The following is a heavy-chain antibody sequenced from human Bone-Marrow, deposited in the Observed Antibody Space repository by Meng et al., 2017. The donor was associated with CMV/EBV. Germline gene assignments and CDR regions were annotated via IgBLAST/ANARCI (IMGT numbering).Heavy chain of an antibody. D-gene: IGHD3-3*01. CDR1: GFTFGDYA. Sequence: GESLKISCTASGFTFGDYALTWVRQAPGKGLEWVGFIRSKTYGGTTEYAASVGGRFIISRDDSKSIAYLQMNSLKTEETAVYYCARAVHPYHDFWSGYYPYYYYYYAMDVWGQGTTVTVSS. V-gene: IGHV3-49*04. CDR2: IRSKTYGGTT. CDR3: ARAVHPYHDFWSGYYPYYYYYYAMDV. J-gene: IGHJ6*02.